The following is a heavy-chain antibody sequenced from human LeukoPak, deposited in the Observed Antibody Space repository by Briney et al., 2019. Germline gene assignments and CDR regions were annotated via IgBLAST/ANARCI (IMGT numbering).Heavy chain of an antibody. Sequence: GGSLRLSCAASGFTFSNYGMSWVRQAPGKGLEWVSTISGSGGSTYYADSVKGRFTISRDNSKDTLYLQMNSLRAEDTAVYYCAKSGYNRFDYWGQGTLVTVSS. D-gene: IGHD5-24*01. CDR3: AKSGYNRFDY. CDR2: ISGSGGST. V-gene: IGHV3-23*01. CDR1: GFTFSNYG. J-gene: IGHJ4*02.